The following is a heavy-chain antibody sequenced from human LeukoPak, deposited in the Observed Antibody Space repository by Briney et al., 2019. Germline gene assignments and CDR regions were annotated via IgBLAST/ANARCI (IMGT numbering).Heavy chain of an antibody. V-gene: IGHV3-23*01. Sequence: GGSLRLSCAASGFTFDDYAMHWVRQAPGKGLEWVSAISGSGGSTYYADSVKGRFTISRDNSKNTLYLQMNSLRAEDTAAYYCAKGSRAQGYYFDFWGQGTLVTVSS. CDR1: GFTFDDYA. CDR2: ISGSGGST. J-gene: IGHJ4*02. CDR3: AKGSRAQGYYFDF. D-gene: IGHD3-10*01.